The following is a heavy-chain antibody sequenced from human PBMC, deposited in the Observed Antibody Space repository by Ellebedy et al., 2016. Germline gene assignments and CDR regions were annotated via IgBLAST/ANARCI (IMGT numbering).Heavy chain of an antibody. CDR1: GFTFDNYA. D-gene: IGHD3-3*01. CDR3: ARPLHLEDLSLPGLDY. V-gene: IGHV3-23*01. Sequence: GESLKISXIGSGFTFDNYAIHWVRQAPGKGLEWVAVVSMFGGGEYYADSVNGRFTMSRDNFKNTVFLQMSRLRPEDTARYFCARPLHLEDLSLPGLDYWGQGALVTVS. J-gene: IGHJ4*02. CDR2: VSMFGGGE.